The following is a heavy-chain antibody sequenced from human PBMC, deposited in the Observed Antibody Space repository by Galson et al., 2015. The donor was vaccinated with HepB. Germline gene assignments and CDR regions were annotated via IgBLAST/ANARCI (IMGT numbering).Heavy chain of an antibody. Sequence: QSGAEVKKPGESLRISCKGSGYSFTSYWISWVRQMPGKGLEWMGRIDPSDSYTNYSPSFQGHVTISADKSISTAYLQWSSLKASDTAMYYCARTGYYGSGSYYNSETWLNWFDPWGQGTLVTVSS. D-gene: IGHD3-10*01. CDR2: IDPSDSYT. CDR1: GYSFTSYW. J-gene: IGHJ5*02. V-gene: IGHV5-10-1*01. CDR3: ARTGYYGSGSYYNSETWLNWFDP.